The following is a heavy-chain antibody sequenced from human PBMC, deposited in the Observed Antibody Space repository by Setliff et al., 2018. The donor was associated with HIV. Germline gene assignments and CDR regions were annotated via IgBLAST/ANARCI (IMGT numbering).Heavy chain of an antibody. J-gene: IGHJ4*02. CDR2: IRYDGSQK. CDR1: VFTFNNYG. CDR3: AKVGA. V-gene: IGHV3-30*02. Sequence: PGGSLRLSCAASVFTFNNYGMNWVRQAPGKGLEWVAFIRYDGSQKYYVDSVKGRFTISRDNSKNTLYLQMNSLRVEDTAVYYCAKVGAWGQGTLVTVSS.